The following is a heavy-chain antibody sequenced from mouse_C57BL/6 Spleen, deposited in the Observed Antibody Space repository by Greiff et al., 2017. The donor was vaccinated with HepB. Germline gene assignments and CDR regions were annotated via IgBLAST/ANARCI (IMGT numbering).Heavy chain of an antibody. J-gene: IGHJ3*01. CDR3: ERGITTRFAY. V-gene: IGHV1-61*01. CDR2: IYPSDSET. CDR1: GYTFTSYW. Sequence: QVQLQQSGAELVRPRSSVKLSCKASGYTFTSYWMDWVKQRPGQGLEWIGNIYPSDSETHYNQKFKDKATLTVDKSSSTAYMQLSSLTSEDSAVYYCERGITTRFAYWGQGTLVTVSA. D-gene: IGHD1-1*01.